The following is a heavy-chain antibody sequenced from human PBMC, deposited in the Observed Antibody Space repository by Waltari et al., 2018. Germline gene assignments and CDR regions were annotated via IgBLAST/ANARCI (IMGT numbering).Heavy chain of an antibody. Sequence: QVQLVQSGAEVKKPGSSVKVSCKASGGTFSSYAISWVRKAPGKGLEWMGGISPIFGTANYAQKFQGRVTITADESTSTAYMELSSLRSEDTAVYYCARDNSSSFEDYYYGMDVWGQGTTVTVSS. CDR3: ARDNSSSFEDYYYGMDV. D-gene: IGHD6-6*01. CDR1: GGTFSSYA. CDR2: ISPIFGTA. J-gene: IGHJ6*02. V-gene: IGHV1-69*13.